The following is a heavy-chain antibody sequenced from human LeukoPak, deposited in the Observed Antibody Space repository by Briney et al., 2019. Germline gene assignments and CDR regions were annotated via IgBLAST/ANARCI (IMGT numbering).Heavy chain of an antibody. CDR1: GYTFTGYY. CDR3: ARDRGKYIKSLGP. J-gene: IGHJ5*02. CDR2: INPNSGGT. V-gene: IGHV1-2*02. D-gene: IGHD3-10*01. Sequence: ASVKVSCKASGYTFTGYYMHWVRQAPGQGLEWMGWINPNSGGTNYAQKFQGRVTMTRDTSISTAYMELSRLRSDDTAVYYCARDRGKYIKSLGPWGKGTLVTVSS.